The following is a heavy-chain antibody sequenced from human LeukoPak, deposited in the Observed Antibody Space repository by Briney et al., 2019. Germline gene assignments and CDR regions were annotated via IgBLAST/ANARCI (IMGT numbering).Heavy chain of an antibody. J-gene: IGHJ4*02. CDR1: GGSISSSSYY. CDR3: ATTADYYGSRSYYFDY. CDR2: IYYSGST. V-gene: IGHV4-39*07. Sequence: PSETLSLTCTVSGGSISSSSYYWGWIRQPPGKGLEWIGSIYYSGSTYYNPSLKSRVTISVDTSKNQFSLKLSSVTAADTAVYYCATTADYYGSRSYYFDYWGQGTLVTVSS. D-gene: IGHD3-10*01.